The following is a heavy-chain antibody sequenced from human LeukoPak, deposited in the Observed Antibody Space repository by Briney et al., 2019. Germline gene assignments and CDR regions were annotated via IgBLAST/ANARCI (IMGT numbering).Heavy chain of an antibody. J-gene: IGHJ4*02. V-gene: IGHV1-69*04. CDR2: IIPILGIA. D-gene: IGHD3-22*01. CDR1: GGTFSSYA. CDR3: ARDRYNWNDEGTYYYDSSGYSHFDY. Sequence: ASVKVSCKASGGTFSSYAISWVRQAPGQGLEWTGRIIPILGIANYAQKFQGRVTITADKSTSTAYMELSSLRSEDTAVYYCARDRYNWNDEGTYYYDSSGYSHFDYWGQGTLVTVSS.